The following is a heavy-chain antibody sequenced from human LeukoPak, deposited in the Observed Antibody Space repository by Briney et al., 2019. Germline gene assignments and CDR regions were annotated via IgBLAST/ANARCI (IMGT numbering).Heavy chain of an antibody. V-gene: IGHV3-23*01. J-gene: IGHJ4*02. CDR3: AKQQILLFYFDY. D-gene: IGHD6-6*01. CDR2: ISGSGGST. CDR1: GFTFSSHA. Sequence: GGSLRLSCAASGFTFSSHAMNWVRQAPGKGLEWVSSISGSGGSTYYADSVKGRFTISRDNSKNTLYLQMNSLRAEDTAVYYCAKQQILLFYFDYWGQGALVTVSS.